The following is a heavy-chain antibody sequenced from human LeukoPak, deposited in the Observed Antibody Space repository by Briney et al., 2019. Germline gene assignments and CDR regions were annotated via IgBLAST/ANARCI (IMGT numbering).Heavy chain of an antibody. J-gene: IGHJ5*02. V-gene: IGHV4-39*01. CDR3: AADRKNWFDP. CDR1: GGSISNTNW. Sequence: PSETLSLTCGVSGGSISNTNWWTWVRQPPGKGLEWIGSIYYSGSTYYNPSLKSRVTISVDTSKNQFSLKLSSVTAADTAVYYCAADRKNWFDPWGQGTLVTVSS. CDR2: IYYSGST.